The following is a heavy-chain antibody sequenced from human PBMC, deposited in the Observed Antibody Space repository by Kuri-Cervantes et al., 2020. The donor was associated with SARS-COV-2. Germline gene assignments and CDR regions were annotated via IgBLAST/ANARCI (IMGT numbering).Heavy chain of an antibody. Sequence: SETLSLTCTVSGGSIGSSTFNWAWIRQPPGRRLEWIGSVYDTGSTYYNPSLKSRATISVATSQTQFSLNLTSVTAADTAVYYCARVVTAPNWFDPWGPGTLVTVSS. V-gene: IGHV4-39*07. CDR1: GGSIGSSTFN. CDR2: VYDTGST. D-gene: IGHD2-21*02. CDR3: ARVVTAPNWFDP. J-gene: IGHJ5*02.